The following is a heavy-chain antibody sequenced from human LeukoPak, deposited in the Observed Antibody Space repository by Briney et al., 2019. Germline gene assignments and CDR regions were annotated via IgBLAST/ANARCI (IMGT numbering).Heavy chain of an antibody. CDR1: GVTFSSYGFTFSSYG. J-gene: IGHJ1*01. CDR2: ISGVGGSR. D-gene: IGHD6-25*01. V-gene: IGHV3-23*01. CDR3: ARGGLDESFQY. Sequence: GGSLRLSCAASGVTFSSYGFTFSSYGMNWVRQAPGKGLEWVSGISGVGGSRYYADTVKGRFTISRDNSKNTLYLQMNSLRAEDTAVYYCARGGLDESFQYWGQGTLVTVST.